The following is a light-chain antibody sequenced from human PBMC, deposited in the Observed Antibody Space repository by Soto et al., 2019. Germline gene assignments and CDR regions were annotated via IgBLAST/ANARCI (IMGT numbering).Light chain of an antibody. J-gene: IGKJ4*01. CDR1: QGITNW. Sequence: ENQMTQSPSSVSASVGVRVTITFRSSQGITNWLAWYQQKPGTAPKLLIYAASGLPSGVPSRFSGSGSRTDFTLTISSLQHEDFATYYCQQANSFPLTFGGGTKVDI. V-gene: IGKV1-12*01. CDR3: QQANSFPLT. CDR2: AAS.